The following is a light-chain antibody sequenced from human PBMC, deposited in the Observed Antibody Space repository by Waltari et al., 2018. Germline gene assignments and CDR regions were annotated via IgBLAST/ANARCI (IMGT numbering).Light chain of an antibody. J-gene: IGKJ2*01. CDR1: QNVLYRSNNKNY. CDR3: QQYYTTPHT. CDR2: WTS. Sequence: DIVMTQSPESLAVSLGERATINCKSIQNVLYRSNNKNYLSWYQHKPGQPPKLLIYWTSTRESGVPDRFSGSGSGKDFTLTISSLQAEDVAVYYCQQYYTTPHTFGQGTKLEIK. V-gene: IGKV4-1*01.